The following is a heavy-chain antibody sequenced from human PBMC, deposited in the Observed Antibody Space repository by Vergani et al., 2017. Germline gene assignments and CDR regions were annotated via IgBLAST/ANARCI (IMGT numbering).Heavy chain of an antibody. D-gene: IGHD4-23*01. CDR3: ARGSLKGKYNYFDY. CDR2: IIPILGIA. V-gene: IGHV1-69*02. CDR1: GGTFSSYT. J-gene: IGHJ4*02. Sequence: QVQLVQSGAEVKKPGSSVKVSCKASGGTFSSYTISWVRQAPGQGLEWMGRIIPILGIANYAQKFQGRVTITADKSTSTAYMELSSLRAEDTAVYYCARGSLKGKYNYFDYWGQGTLVTVSS.